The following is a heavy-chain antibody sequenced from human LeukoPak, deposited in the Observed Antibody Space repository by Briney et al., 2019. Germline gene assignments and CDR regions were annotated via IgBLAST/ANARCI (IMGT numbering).Heavy chain of an antibody. CDR2: INHSGST. Sequence: SETLSLTCAVYGGSFSGYYWSWIRQPPGKGLEWIGEINHSGSTNYNPSLKSRVTISVDTSKNQFSLKLSSVTAADTAVYYCARRFVGNQLLWDYYYSGMDVWGQGTTLTVSS. CDR3: ARRFVGNQLLWDYYYSGMDV. CDR1: GGSFSGYY. V-gene: IGHV4-34*01. J-gene: IGHJ6*02. D-gene: IGHD2-2*01.